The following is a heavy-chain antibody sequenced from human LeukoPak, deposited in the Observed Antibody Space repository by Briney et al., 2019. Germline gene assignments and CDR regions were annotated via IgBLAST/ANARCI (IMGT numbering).Heavy chain of an antibody. CDR3: ARPSNEGQWLVGQGVDY. D-gene: IGHD6-19*01. Sequence: PGGSLRLSCAASGFTFSSYGMHWVRQAPGKGLEWVAFIRYDGSNKYYADSVKGRFTISRDNSKNTLYLQMNSLRAEDTAVYYCARPSNEGQWLVGQGVDYWGQGTLVTVSS. CDR1: GFTFSSYG. J-gene: IGHJ4*02. V-gene: IGHV3-30*02. CDR2: IRYDGSNK.